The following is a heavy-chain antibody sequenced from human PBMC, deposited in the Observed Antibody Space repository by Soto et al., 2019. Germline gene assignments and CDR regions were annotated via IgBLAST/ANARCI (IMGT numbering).Heavy chain of an antibody. Sequence: ASVKVSCKASAYTFTSYAMHWVRRAPGQRLEWMGWINAGNGNTKYSQKFQGRVTITRDTSATTAYMELSSLRSEDTVVYYCARVWESTVSTWSFGAFWGRGTLVTVXS. V-gene: IGHV1-3*01. J-gene: IGHJ4*02. D-gene: IGHD3-10*01. CDR2: INAGNGNT. CDR1: AYTFTSYA. CDR3: ARVWESTVSTWSFGAF.